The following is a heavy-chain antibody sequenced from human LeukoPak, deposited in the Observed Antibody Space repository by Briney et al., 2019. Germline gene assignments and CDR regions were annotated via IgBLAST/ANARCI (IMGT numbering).Heavy chain of an antibody. CDR3: ASPTETTVDAFDI. CDR2: ISAYNGNT. CDR1: GYTFTSYG. D-gene: IGHD4-17*01. Sequence: ASVNVSCKASGYTFTSYGISWVRQAPGQGLEWMGWISAYNGNTNYAQKLQGRVTMTTDTSTSTAYMELRSLRSDDTAVYYCASPTETTVDAFDIWGQGTMVTVSS. V-gene: IGHV1-18*01. J-gene: IGHJ3*02.